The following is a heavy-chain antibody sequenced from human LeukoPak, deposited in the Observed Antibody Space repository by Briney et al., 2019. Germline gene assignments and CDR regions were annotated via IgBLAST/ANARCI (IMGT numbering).Heavy chain of an antibody. CDR1: WNSFKRYW. CDR3: GRAYSRGHPFDY. Sequence: GESLKISCNGFWNSFKRYWIGWVRQMPGKGLEWMGIIYPGESDTRYSPSFQGQVTISADKSISTAYLQRSSLKASDTAMYYCGRAYSRGHPFDYWGQGTLVTVSS. J-gene: IGHJ4*02. V-gene: IGHV5-51*01. D-gene: IGHD6-19*01. CDR2: IYPGESDT.